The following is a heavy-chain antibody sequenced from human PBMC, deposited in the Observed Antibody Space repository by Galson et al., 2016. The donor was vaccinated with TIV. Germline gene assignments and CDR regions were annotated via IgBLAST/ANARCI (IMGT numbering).Heavy chain of an antibody. D-gene: IGHD6-13*01. CDR1: GFTFSSYW. Sequence: SLRLSCAASGFTFSSYWMHWVRQVPGKGPVWVSLINNDGGTTSYADSVKGRFTISRDNAKTTLFLQMNSLRAEDTAVYYCARGGLDISAAGPRMIPPDYWGQGALVTVSS. J-gene: IGHJ4*02. CDR3: ARGGLDISAAGPRMIPPDY. V-gene: IGHV3-74*01. CDR2: INNDGGTT.